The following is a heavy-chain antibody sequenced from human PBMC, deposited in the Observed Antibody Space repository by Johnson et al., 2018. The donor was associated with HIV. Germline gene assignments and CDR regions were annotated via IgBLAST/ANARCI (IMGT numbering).Heavy chain of an antibody. CDR3: ARVPNDAFDI. V-gene: IGHV3-30-3*01. CDR1: GFTFSRNA. J-gene: IGHJ3*02. CDR2: ISYDGSNK. Sequence: QVQLVESGGGVLQPGRSLGLSCTASGFTFSRNAMHWVRQAPGKGLEWVAVISYDGSNKYYADSVKGRFTISRDNSKNTLYLQMNSLRAEDTAVYYCARVPNDAFDIWGQGTMVTVSS.